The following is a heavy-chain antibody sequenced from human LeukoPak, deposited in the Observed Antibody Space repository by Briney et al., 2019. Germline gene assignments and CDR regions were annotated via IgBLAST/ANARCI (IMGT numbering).Heavy chain of an antibody. D-gene: IGHD2-15*01. CDR2: MNEDGGEI. CDR3: ASGSSYSPNWFDP. V-gene: IGHV3-7*01. CDR1: GFTFSISA. Sequence: PGGSLRLSCAASGFTFSISAMSWVRQAPGKGLEWVASMNEDGGEIHYVDSVKGRFTISRDNAKNSLYLQMNSLTAEDTAVYYCASGSSYSPNWFDPWGQGTLVTVSS. J-gene: IGHJ5*02.